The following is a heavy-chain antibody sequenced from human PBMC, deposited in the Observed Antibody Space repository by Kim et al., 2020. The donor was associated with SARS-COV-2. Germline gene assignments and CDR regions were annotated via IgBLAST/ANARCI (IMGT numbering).Heavy chain of an antibody. J-gene: IGHJ3*02. V-gene: IGHV1-3*01. D-gene: IGHD6-19*01. CDR3: ARDLSPPTGWYYVESAFDI. CDR2: INAGNGNT. Sequence: ASVKVSCKASGYTFTSYAMHWVRQAPGQRLEWMGWINAGNGNTKYSQKFQGRVTITRDTSASTAYMELSSLRSEDTAVYYCARDLSPPTGWYYVESAFDIWGQGTMVTVSS. CDR1: GYTFTSYA.